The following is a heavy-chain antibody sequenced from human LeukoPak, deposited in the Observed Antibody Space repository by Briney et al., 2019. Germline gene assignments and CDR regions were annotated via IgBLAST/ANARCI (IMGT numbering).Heavy chain of an antibody. J-gene: IGHJ6*03. CDR3: ARSVRRTSWPQTRISYYYYMDV. D-gene: IGHD6-13*01. CDR1: GYTFTSYG. V-gene: IGHV1-18*01. Sequence: GASVKVSCKASGYTFTSYGISWVRQAPGQGLEWMGWISAYNGNTNYAQKLQGRVTMTTDTSTSTAYMELRSLRSDDTAVYYCARSVRRTSWPQTRISYYYYMDVWGKGTTVTVSS. CDR2: ISAYNGNT.